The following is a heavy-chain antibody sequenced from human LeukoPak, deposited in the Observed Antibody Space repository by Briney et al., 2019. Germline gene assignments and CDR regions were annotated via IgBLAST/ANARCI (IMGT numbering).Heavy chain of an antibody. CDR2: INHSGST. V-gene: IGHV4-34*01. CDR1: GGSFSGYY. CDR3: ARKGWGFPWDY. D-gene: IGHD6-19*01. J-gene: IGHJ4*02. Sequence: SETLSLTCAVYGGSFSGYYWSWIRQPPGKGLGWIGEINHSGSTNYNPSLKSRVTLSVDTSKNQFSLKMSSVTAADTAVYYCARKGWGFPWDYWGQGTLVTVSS.